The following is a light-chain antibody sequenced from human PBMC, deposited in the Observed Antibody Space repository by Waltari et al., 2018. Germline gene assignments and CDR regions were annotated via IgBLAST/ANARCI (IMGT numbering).Light chain of an antibody. CDR1: SLRSYY. V-gene: IGLV3-19*01. CDR2: GKD. CDR3: NSRDSSGNHRGV. Sequence: SSELTQDPAVSVALGQTVRITCQGDSLRSYYASWYQQKPGQAPVLVLYGKDNRPSGIPGRFSGSSSGNTASLTITGAQAEDEADYYCNSRDSSGNHRGVFGGGTKLTVL. J-gene: IGLJ2*01.